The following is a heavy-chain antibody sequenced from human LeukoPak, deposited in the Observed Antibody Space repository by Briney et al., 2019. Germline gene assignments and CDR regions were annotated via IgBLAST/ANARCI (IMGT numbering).Heavy chain of an antibody. CDR1: GGSFSGYY. Sequence: SSETLSLTCAVYGGSFSGYYWSWIRQPPGKGLEWIGEINHSGSTNYNPSLKSRVTISVDTSKNQFSLKLSSVTAADTAVYYCARRVYYYGSGSFHYYYYYYMDVWGKGTTVTVSS. D-gene: IGHD3-10*01. CDR2: INHSGST. V-gene: IGHV4-34*01. CDR3: ARRVYYYGSGSFHYYYYYYMDV. J-gene: IGHJ6*03.